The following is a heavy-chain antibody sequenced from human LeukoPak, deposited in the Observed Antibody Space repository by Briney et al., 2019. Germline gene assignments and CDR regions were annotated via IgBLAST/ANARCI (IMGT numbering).Heavy chain of an antibody. CDR2: ISGTGSTT. J-gene: IGHJ4*02. V-gene: IGHV3-23*01. CDR3: AVLSWSPYYFDY. CDR1: GFTFSNYA. Sequence: GGSLRLSCAASGFTFSNYAMSWVRQAPGKGPEWVSAISGTGSTTHCGDSVKGRFTISRDNFKNTLYLQVDSLRADDTAVYYCAVLSWSPYYFDYWGQGSLVTVSS. D-gene: IGHD3-16*02.